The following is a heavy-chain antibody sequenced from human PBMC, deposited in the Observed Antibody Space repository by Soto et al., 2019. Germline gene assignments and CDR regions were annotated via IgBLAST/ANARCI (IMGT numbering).Heavy chain of an antibody. J-gene: IGHJ6*02. CDR3: ARGEDYYDSSGYYSLGYYGMDV. CDR2: IYHSGST. CDR1: GYSISSGYY. D-gene: IGHD3-22*01. V-gene: IGHV4-38-2*01. Sequence: SETLSLTCAVSGYSISSGYYWGWIRQPPGKGLEWIGSIYHSGSTYYNPSLKSRVTISVDTSKNQFSLKLSSVTAADTAVYYCARGEDYYDSSGYYSLGYYGMDVWGQGTTVTVSS.